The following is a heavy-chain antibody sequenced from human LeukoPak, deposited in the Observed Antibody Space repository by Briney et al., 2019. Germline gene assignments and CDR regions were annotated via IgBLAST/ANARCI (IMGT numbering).Heavy chain of an antibody. Sequence: SETLSLTCTVSGGSISSYYWSWIRQPPGKGLEWIGEINHSGSTNYNPSLKSRVTISVDTSKNQFSLKLSSVTAADTAVYYCARGYQLLSIYYYGMDVWGQGTTVTVSS. D-gene: IGHD2-2*01. CDR2: INHSGST. V-gene: IGHV4-34*01. CDR1: GGSISSYY. CDR3: ARGYQLLSIYYYGMDV. J-gene: IGHJ6*02.